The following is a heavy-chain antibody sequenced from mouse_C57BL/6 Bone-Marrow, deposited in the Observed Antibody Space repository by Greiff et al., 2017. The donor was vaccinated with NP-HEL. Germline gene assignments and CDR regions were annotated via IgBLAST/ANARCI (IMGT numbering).Heavy chain of an antibody. V-gene: IGHV1-59*01. CDR1: GYTFTSYW. Sequence: VQLKQPGAELVRPGTSVKLSCKASGYTFTSYWMHWVKQRPGQGLEWIGVIDPSDSYTNYNLKFKGKATLTVDTSSSTAYMQLSSLTSEDSAVYYCARGATAYFDYWGQGTTLTVSS. D-gene: IGHD1-2*01. CDR3: ARGATAYFDY. J-gene: IGHJ2*01. CDR2: IDPSDSYT.